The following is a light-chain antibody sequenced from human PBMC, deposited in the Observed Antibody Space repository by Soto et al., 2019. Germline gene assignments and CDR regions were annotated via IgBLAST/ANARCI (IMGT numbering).Light chain of an antibody. CDR3: CSYAGSYTLYV. V-gene: IGLV2-11*01. J-gene: IGLJ1*01. Sequence: ALTQPRSVSGSPGQSVTISCTGTSSDVGGYNYVSWYQQHPGKAPKLMIYDVSKRPSGVPDRFSGSKSGNTACLTISGLQAEDEADYYCCSYAGSYTLYVFGTGTKVTVL. CDR2: DVS. CDR1: SSDVGGYNY.